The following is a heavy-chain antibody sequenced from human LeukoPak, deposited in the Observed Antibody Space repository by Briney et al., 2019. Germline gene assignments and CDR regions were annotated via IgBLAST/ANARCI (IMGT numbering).Heavy chain of an antibody. J-gene: IGHJ4*02. CDR1: DGSFTGYF. CDR3: ARDPTAVMTVPWYFDT. Sequence: PSETLSLTCAVYDGSFTGYFWNWIRQSPGKGLEWIGEINHRGSTNYNPSLKSRLTISVDTSKNQFSLRLTSVTAADTGVYFCARDPTAVMTVPWYFDTWGQGTLVTVSS. CDR2: INHRGST. D-gene: IGHD2-21*02. V-gene: IGHV4-34*01.